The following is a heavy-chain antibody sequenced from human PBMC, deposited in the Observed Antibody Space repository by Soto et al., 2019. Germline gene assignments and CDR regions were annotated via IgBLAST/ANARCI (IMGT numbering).Heavy chain of an antibody. CDR1: GYYFGSHW. D-gene: IGHD1-7*01. CDR2: IFAKDSDV. CDR3: ARRLNWNCDS. Sequence: PGESLKISCKASGYYFGSHWIAWVRQMPGKGLELMGAIFAKDSDVRYSPSFQGQVTISVDRSITTAYLQWSSLRVSDSAMYYCARRLNWNCDSWGQGTLVTVSS. J-gene: IGHJ5*01. V-gene: IGHV5-51*01.